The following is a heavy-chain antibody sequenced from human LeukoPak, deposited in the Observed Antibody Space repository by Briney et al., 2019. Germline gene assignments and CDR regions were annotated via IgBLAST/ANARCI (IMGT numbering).Heavy chain of an antibody. D-gene: IGHD4-17*01. CDR2: ISSNSKTI. J-gene: IGHJ4*02. CDR3: AKDRPDYGDYLRGALDY. CDR1: GSTLSSYG. V-gene: IGHV3-48*01. Sequence: GGSLRLSCAAPGSTLSSYGMNWVRQAPGKGLEWITYISSNSKTIYYADSVKGRFTISRDNARNSLYLQMNSLRAEDTAVYYCAKDRPDYGDYLRGALDYWGQGTLVTVSS.